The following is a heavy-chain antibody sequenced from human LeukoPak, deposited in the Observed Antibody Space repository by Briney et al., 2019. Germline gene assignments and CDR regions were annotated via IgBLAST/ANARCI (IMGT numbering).Heavy chain of an antibody. V-gene: IGHV3-30*02. D-gene: IGHD6-13*01. J-gene: IGHJ3*02. CDR1: GFTFSSYG. CDR2: IRYDGSNK. CDR3: AKDAHSHSSSWTDAFDI. Sequence: GGSLRLSCAASGFTFSSYGMHWVRQAPGKGLEWVAFIRYDGSNKYYADSVKGRFTISRDNSKNTLYLQMNSLRAEDTAVYYCAKDAHSHSSSWTDAFDIWGQGTMVTVSS.